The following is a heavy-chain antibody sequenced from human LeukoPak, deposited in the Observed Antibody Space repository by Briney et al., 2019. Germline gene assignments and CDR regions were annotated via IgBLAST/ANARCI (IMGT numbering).Heavy chain of an antibody. CDR2: ISYDGSNK. Sequence: PGRSLRLSCAASGFTFSSYAMHWVRQAPGKGLEWVAVISYDGSNKYYADSVKGRFTISRDNSKNTLYLQMNSLRAEDTAVYYCARAQLVGATDYWGQGTLVTVSS. CDR1: GFTFSSYA. D-gene: IGHD1-26*01. V-gene: IGHV3-30-3*01. CDR3: ARAQLVGATDY. J-gene: IGHJ4*02.